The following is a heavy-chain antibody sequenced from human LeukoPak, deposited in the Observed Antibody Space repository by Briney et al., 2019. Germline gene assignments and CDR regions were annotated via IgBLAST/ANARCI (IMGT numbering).Heavy chain of an antibody. D-gene: IGHD3-22*01. CDR2: ISTNGGST. Sequence: GGSLRLSCAASGFTFSSYDMHWVRQAPGKGLEYVSAISTNGGSTYYAHSVKGRFTISRDNSKNTLYLQMDSLRAEDMAVYYCARVNYYDSSGYYYDYWGQGTLVTVSS. J-gene: IGHJ4*02. CDR3: ARVNYYDSSGYYYDY. CDR1: GFTFSSYD. V-gene: IGHV3-64*01.